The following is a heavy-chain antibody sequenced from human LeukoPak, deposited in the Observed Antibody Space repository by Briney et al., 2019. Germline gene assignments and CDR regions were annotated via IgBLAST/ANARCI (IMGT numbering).Heavy chain of an antibody. CDR3: ARRVVVVTANDKSDAFDV. V-gene: IGHV4-59*01. CDR1: GGSISSYY. D-gene: IGHD2-21*02. CDR2: IYYSGST. J-gene: IGHJ3*01. Sequence: PSETLSLTCTVSGGSISSYYWSWIRQPPGEGLEWIGYIYYSGSTNYNPSLKSRVTISLDTSKNQFSLKLNSVTAADTAVYYCARRVVVVTANDKSDAFDVWGQGTVVTVSP.